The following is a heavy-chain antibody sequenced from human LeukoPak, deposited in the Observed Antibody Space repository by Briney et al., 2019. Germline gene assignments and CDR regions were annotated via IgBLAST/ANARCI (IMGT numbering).Heavy chain of an antibody. V-gene: IGHV3-74*01. J-gene: IGHJ4*02. CDR3: ARVVDTHFDY. CDR1: GFTFSSYW. Sequence: QAGGSLRLSRAASGFTFSSYWMHWVRQAPGKGLVWVSRIKSDGSTTTYADSVKGRFTISRDNAKNTLYLQMNSLRAEDTAVYYCARVVDTHFDYWGQGTLVTVSS. CDR2: IKSDGSTT. D-gene: IGHD5-18*01.